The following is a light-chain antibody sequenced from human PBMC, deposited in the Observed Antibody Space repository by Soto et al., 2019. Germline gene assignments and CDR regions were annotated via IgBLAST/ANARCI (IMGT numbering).Light chain of an antibody. V-gene: IGLV2-14*01. CDR2: EVT. Sequence: QSFLNQPASVSVSPGQSITISCTGTSGDIGSYNRVSWYQQHPGKAPKLIIYEVTDRPSGVSNRFSGSKSGNTASLTISGLQAEDEAEYYCSSYTNINTMARVFGTGTKVTVL. CDR3: SSYTNINTMARV. J-gene: IGLJ1*01. CDR1: SGDIGSYNR.